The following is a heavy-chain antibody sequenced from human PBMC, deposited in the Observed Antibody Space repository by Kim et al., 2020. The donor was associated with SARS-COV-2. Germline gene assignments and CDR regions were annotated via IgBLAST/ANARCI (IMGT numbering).Heavy chain of an antibody. CDR3: TTDHLRWFGAYYYGMDT. V-gene: IGHV3-15*01. Sequence: GGSLRLSCAASGFTFSNAWMSWVRQAPGKGLEWVGRIKSKTDGGTTDYAAPGKGRFTISRDDSKNTLYLQMNSLKTEDTAVYYCTTDHLRWFGAYYYGMDTWGQGTTVTVSS. D-gene: IGHD3-10*01. CDR2: IKSKTDGGTT. CDR1: GFTFSNAW. J-gene: IGHJ6*02.